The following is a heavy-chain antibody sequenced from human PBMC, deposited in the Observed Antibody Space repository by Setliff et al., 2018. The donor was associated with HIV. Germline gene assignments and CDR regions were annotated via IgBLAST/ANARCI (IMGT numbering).Heavy chain of an antibody. CDR1: GYTFTSYD. D-gene: IGHD6-19*01. CDR2: INAGNGHT. CDR3: ARDPNQVGAVAGPLDY. Sequence: ASVKVSCKASGYTFTSYDINWVRQATGQGLEWMGWINAGNGHTKYSQKFQGRVSITRDTSATTAYMELSSLRSEDTAVYYCARDPNQVGAVAGPLDYWGQGTLVTVSS. V-gene: IGHV1-3*01. J-gene: IGHJ4*02.